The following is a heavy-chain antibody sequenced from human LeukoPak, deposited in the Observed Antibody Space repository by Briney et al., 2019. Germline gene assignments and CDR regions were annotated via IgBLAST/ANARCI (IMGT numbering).Heavy chain of an antibody. Sequence: PSETLSLTCTVSNGSISSYHWSWVRQPPGKGLEWIGYILTSGTTNYNPSLKSRLTISVDTSKNQFTLKLSSVTAADTAVYYCASSMDYYGSGRRYLPYYYYGMDVWGQGTTVTVSS. V-gene: IGHV4-4*09. CDR3: ASSMDYYGSGRRYLPYYYYGMDV. CDR2: ILTSGTT. J-gene: IGHJ6*02. D-gene: IGHD3-10*01. CDR1: NGSISSYH.